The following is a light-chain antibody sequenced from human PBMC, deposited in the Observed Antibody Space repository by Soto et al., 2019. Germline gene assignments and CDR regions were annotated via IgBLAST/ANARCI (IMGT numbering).Light chain of an antibody. V-gene: IGKV3-20*01. CDR2: GAS. J-gene: IGKJ2*01. Sequence: EIVLTQSPGTLSLSPGERATLSCRASQSVSSSYLAWYQQKPGQAPRLLIYGASSRATGIPDRFSGSGSGTDFTLTISRLEPDDLGVYYCQLYGSSAYTFRQGTQLEIK. CDR3: QLYGSSAYT. CDR1: QSVSSSY.